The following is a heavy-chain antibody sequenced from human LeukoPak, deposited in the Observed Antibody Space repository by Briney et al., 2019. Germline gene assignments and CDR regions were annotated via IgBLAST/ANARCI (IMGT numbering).Heavy chain of an antibody. Sequence: ASVKVSCKASGHSFTSYYVHWVRQAPGQGLEWMGWINPNTGLTYYTQKFQGRVTMTRDTSISTAYMELRSLRSDDTAVYYCARDHLVAGDFDYWGQGTLVTVSS. V-gene: IGHV1-2*02. CDR1: GHSFTSYY. CDR2: INPNTGLT. CDR3: ARDHLVAGDFDY. D-gene: IGHD6-19*01. J-gene: IGHJ4*02.